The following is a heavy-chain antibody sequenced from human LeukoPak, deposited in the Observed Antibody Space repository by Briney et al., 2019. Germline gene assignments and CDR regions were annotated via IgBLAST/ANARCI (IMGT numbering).Heavy chain of an antibody. CDR1: GFTFNNYA. Sequence: ARSLRLSCAASGFTFNNYAMSWVSQAPGKGMEWGSGIIGSGDTTYYADSVKGRFTISKDSSKNTLYLQMNSLRAEDTAIYYCAKRGSGSYSFYYDAMGVWGQGATVTVSS. V-gene: IGHV3-23*01. J-gene: IGHJ6*02. CDR2: IIGSGDTT. CDR3: AKRGSGSYSFYYDAMGV. D-gene: IGHD6-25*01.